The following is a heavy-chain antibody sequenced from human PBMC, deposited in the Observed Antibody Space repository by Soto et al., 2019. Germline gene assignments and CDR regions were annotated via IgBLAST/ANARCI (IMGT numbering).Heavy chain of an antibody. V-gene: IGHV3-23*01. Sequence: EVQLLESGGGLVQPGGSLRLSCAASGFTFSSYAMTWVRQAPGKGLEWVTFISGSGGSTYYADSVRGRFTISRDNSKNTLHLQMNSLRAEDTAVYYCAKDVEYSGYDSGNDYWGQGTLVTVSS. D-gene: IGHD5-12*01. CDR3: AKDVEYSGYDSGNDY. CDR2: ISGSGGST. CDR1: GFTFSSYA. J-gene: IGHJ4*02.